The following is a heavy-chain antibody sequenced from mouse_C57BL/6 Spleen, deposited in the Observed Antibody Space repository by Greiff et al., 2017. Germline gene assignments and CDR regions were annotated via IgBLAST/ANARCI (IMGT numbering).Heavy chain of an antibody. CDR3: ARWGDYDGGDY. D-gene: IGHD2-4*01. J-gene: IGHJ4*01. CDR2: INPNNGGT. Sequence: VQLQQSGPELVKPGASVKISCKASGYTFTDYYMNWVKQSHGKSLEWIGDINPNNGGTSYNQKFKGKATLTVDKSSSTAYMELRSLTSEDSAVYYCARWGDYDGGDYWGQGTSVTVSS. CDR1: GYTFTDYY. V-gene: IGHV1-26*01.